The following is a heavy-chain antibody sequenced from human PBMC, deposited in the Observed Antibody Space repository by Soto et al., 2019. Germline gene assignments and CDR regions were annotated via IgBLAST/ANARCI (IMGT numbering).Heavy chain of an antibody. CDR2: ISYDGSHK. CDR3: EKDAGGPHDPPLYNRFGP. V-gene: IGHV3-30*18. Sequence: QAQLVESGGGVVQPGRSLRLSCAASGFTFSNYGFHWVRQAPGKGLEWVAVISYDGSHKYYTDSVKGRFTISRDYSKNTVSLQSNTLRPDDTAVYDCEKDAGGPHDPPLYNRFGPWGVGTLVTVSS. D-gene: IGHD1-26*01. J-gene: IGHJ5*02. CDR1: GFTFSNYG.